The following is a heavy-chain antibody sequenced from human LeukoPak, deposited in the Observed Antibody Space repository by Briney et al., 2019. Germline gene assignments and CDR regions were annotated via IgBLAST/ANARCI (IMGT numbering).Heavy chain of an antibody. CDR3: AADFDYGHSGEYYFQY. D-gene: IGHD4-17*01. J-gene: IGHJ4*02. V-gene: IGHV3-53*01. Sequence: GGSLRLSCVVSAFTVSNSHMSWVRQAPGKGLECVSVLYSVVTTYYADSVKGRFTITRDNSRNILYLQLNSLRTEDNAIYYCAADFDYGHSGEYYFQYWGQGALVTVSS. CDR2: LYSVVTT. CDR1: AFTVSNSH.